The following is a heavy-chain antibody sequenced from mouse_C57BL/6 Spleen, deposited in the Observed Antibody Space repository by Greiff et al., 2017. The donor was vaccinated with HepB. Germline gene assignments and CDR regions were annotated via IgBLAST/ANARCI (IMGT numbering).Heavy chain of an antibody. Sequence: VQLQQSDAELVKPGASVKISCKVSGYTFTDHTIHWMKQRPEQGLEWIGYIYPRDGSTKYNEKFKGKATLTADKSSSTAYMQLNSLTSEDSAVYFCARDPFYCVSTLYYFDYWGQGTTLTVSS. J-gene: IGHJ2*01. CDR2: IYPRDGST. CDR1: GYTFTDHT. V-gene: IGHV1-78*01. D-gene: IGHD1-1*01. CDR3: ARDPFYCVSTLYYFDY.